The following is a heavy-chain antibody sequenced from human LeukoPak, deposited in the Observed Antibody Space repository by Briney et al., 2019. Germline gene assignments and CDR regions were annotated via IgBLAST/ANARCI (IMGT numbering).Heavy chain of an antibody. V-gene: IGHV3-30*02. J-gene: IGHJ4*02. CDR3: AKEEYSSSWCPGY. D-gene: IGHD6-13*01. CDR1: GFTFSGCG. Sequence: GGSLRLSCGASGFTFSGCGMHWVRQAPGKGLDWVAFIRYDGSYKYYADSVKGRFSISRDNSKNTVYLQMNSLRAEDTAVYYCAKEEYSSSWCPGYWGQGTLVTVSS. CDR2: IRYDGSYK.